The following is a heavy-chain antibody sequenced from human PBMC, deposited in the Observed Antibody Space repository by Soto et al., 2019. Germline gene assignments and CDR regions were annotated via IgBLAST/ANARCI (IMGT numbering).Heavy chain of an antibody. Sequence: GSLRLSCAASGFTFVSYWIIWFRHSPCKGLEWVANIKQDGSEKYYVDSVKGRFTISRDNAKNSLYLQMNSLRAEDTAVYYCAREYNWNYGGSWYFDLWGRGTLVTVSS. CDR1: GFTFVSYW. CDR2: IKQDGSEK. CDR3: AREYNWNYGGSWYFDL. V-gene: IGHV3-7*01. J-gene: IGHJ2*01. D-gene: IGHD1-7*01.